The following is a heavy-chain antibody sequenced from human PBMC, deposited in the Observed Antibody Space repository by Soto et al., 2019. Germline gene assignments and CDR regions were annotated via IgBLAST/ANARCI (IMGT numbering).Heavy chain of an antibody. CDR1: GASISSYS. Sequence: SETLSLTCTVSGASISSYSWSWIRQPPGKGLEWIGYIYYSGSTNYNPSLKSRLTISVDTSKNQFSLKLSSLTAADMAVYYCARDSNTSGWHAGFDPWGQGTLVTVSS. J-gene: IGHJ5*02. D-gene: IGHD6-19*01. V-gene: IGHV4-59*01. CDR3: ARDSNTSGWHAGFDP. CDR2: IYYSGST.